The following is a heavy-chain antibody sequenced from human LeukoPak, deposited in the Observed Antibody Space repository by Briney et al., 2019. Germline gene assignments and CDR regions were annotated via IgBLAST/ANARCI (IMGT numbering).Heavy chain of an antibody. V-gene: IGHV4-59*01. Sequence: SETLSLTCTVAGGSISGYYWSWIRQPPGKGLEWIGYIRYSGTTNYSPSLRSRATISVDTSKNQFSLNLISVTAADTAIYYCARVSSGGYFHTYYFDYWGQGTLVTVSS. CDR1: GGSISGYY. D-gene: IGHD3-22*01. J-gene: IGHJ4*02. CDR3: ARVSSGGYFHTYYFDY. CDR2: IRYSGTT.